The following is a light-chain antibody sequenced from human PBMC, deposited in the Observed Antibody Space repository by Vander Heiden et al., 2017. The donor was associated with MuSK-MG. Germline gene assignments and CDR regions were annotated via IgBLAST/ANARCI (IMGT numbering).Light chain of an antibody. CDR2: DAS. V-gene: IGKV3-11*01. CDR3: QQRTNGPPLGT. Sequence: EIVLTQSPATRSLSPGERATLSCRASQSVSSYLAWYQQKPGQAPRLLIYDASNRATGIQARFSGSGDGTDFTLTISSREPEDFAVYYCQQRTNGPPLGTFGGGTKVDIK. CDR1: QSVSSY. J-gene: IGKJ4*01.